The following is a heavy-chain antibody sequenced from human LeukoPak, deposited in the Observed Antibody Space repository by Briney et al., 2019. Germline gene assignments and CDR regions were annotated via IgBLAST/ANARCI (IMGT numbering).Heavy chain of an antibody. CDR1: GYIFNNYG. D-gene: IGHD6-19*01. J-gene: IGHJ4*02. Sequence: GASVKVSCKASGYIFNNYGVSWVRRAPGQGLEWMGWTSAYNGQTIYAQNVQGRVTVTTDTSTRIAYMELRSLRFDDTAVYYCARDAVASNVVFDYWGQGTLVTVSS. CDR3: ARDAVASNVVFDY. CDR2: TSAYNGQT. V-gene: IGHV1-18*01.